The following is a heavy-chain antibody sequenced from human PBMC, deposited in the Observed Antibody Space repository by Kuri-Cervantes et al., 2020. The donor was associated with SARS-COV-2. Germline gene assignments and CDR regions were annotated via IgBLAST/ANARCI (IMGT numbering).Heavy chain of an antibody. V-gene: IGHV4-39*01. CDR1: GGSISSSSYY. Sequence: SETLSLTCTVSGGSISSSSYYWGWIRQPPGKGLEWIESIYYSGSTYYNPSLKSRVTISVDTSKNQFSLKLSSVTAADTAVYYCASPGYSSGWDEYFQHWGQGTLVTVSS. CDR3: ASPGYSSGWDEYFQH. J-gene: IGHJ1*01. D-gene: IGHD6-19*01. CDR2: IYYSGST.